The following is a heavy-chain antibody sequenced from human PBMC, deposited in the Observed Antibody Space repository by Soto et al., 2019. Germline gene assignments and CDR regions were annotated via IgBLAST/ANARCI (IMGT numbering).Heavy chain of an antibody. CDR2: IIPILGIT. V-gene: IGHV1-69*02. J-gene: IGHJ4*02. Sequence: QVQLVQSGAEVKKPGSSVKVSCKASGGTFSSYTNSWVRQAPGQGLEWMGRIIPILGITNYAQKFQGRVTITADKSTSTGYMELSRLRSEDTAVYFSASPNPPRGSGFLFDHWGQGTLVTVSS. D-gene: IGHD2-21*01. CDR3: ASPNPPRGSGFLFDH. CDR1: GGTFSSYT.